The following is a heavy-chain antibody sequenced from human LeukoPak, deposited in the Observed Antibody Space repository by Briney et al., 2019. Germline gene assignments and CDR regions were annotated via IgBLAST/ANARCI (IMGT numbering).Heavy chain of an antibody. CDR3: ARHVGVVVVVAARIYDY. V-gene: IGHV4-34*01. Sequence: PSETLSLTCAADGESLSGYYWNWIRQSPEKGLEWIGEINHSGSTNYEPSLKSRVTISVDTSKNQVSLKLTSVTAADTAVYYCARHVGVVVVVAARIYDYWGQGTLVTVSS. J-gene: IGHJ4*02. CDR1: GESLSGYY. CDR2: INHSGST. D-gene: IGHD2-15*01.